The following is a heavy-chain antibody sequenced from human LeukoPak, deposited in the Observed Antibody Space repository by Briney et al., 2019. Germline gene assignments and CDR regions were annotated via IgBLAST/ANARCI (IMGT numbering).Heavy chain of an antibody. CDR3: ARGRITIFGVVTLFDY. D-gene: IGHD3-3*01. CDR1: GGSISSYY. CDR2: IYYSGST. V-gene: IGHV4-59*12. Sequence: SETLSLTCTVSGGSISSYYWSWIRQPPGKGLEWSGYIYYSGSTNYNPSLKSRVTISVDTSKNQFSLKLSPVTAADTAVYYCARGRITIFGVVTLFDYWGQGTLVTVSS. J-gene: IGHJ4*02.